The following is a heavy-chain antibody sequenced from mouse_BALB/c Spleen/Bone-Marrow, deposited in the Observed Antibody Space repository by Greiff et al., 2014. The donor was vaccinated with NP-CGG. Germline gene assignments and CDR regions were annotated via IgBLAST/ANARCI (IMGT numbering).Heavy chain of an antibody. CDR1: GYTFTRCW. V-gene: IGHV1S81*02. CDR3: ARMITTRGFDY. J-gene: IGHJ2*01. D-gene: IGHD2-4*01. CDR2: LNPSNGHT. Sequence: LQESGAELLKPGTSVKLSCKASGYTFTRCWMHWVKQRPGQGLEWIGELNPSNGHTNYNGKFKNKATVTVDKSSSTAYMQLSSLTSEDSAVYYCARMITTRGFDYWGQGTTLTVSS.